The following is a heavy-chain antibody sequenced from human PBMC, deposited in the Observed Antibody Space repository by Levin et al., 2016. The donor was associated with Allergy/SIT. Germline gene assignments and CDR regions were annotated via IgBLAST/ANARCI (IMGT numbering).Heavy chain of an antibody. CDR3: AKGTGDSILHDY. Sequence: GGSLRLSCAASGFTFSSYSMNWVRQAPGKGLEWVSAISGSGGSTYYADSVKGRFTISRDNSKNTLYLQMNSLRAEDTAVYYCAKGTGDSILHDYWGQGTLVTVSS. V-gene: IGHV3-23*01. CDR2: ISGSGGST. J-gene: IGHJ4*02. D-gene: IGHD7-27*01. CDR1: GFTFSSYS.